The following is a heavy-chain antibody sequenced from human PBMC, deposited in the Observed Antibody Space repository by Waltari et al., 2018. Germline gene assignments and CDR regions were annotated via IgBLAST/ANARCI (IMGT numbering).Heavy chain of an antibody. D-gene: IGHD3-22*01. CDR1: GYTFTGYA. Sequence: LVQSGAEVKKPGASVKVSCKASGYTFTGYAILWVRQAPGQGLEWRGRTNPKNGATHYAQNFQCRVALTTDTSTNTAFMELQRLRSDDTAVYYCLRDSSGSHFDYWGQGTLVTVSS. V-gene: IGHV1-2*06. J-gene: IGHJ4*02. CDR3: LRDSSGSHFDY. CDR2: TNPKNGAT.